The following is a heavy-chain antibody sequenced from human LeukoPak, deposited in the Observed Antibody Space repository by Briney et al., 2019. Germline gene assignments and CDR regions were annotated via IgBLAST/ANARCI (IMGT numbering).Heavy chain of an antibody. D-gene: IGHD3-3*01. J-gene: IGHJ4*02. Sequence: GGSLRLSCAASGFTFTSYTMNWVRQAPGTGLAWVSSISSSSNYIYYADSVKGRFTISRDNAKNSLYLQMNSLRAEDTAVYYCARDRITIFGVVESWGQGTLVTVSS. CDR2: ISSSSNYI. CDR3: ARDRITIFGVVES. CDR1: GFTFTSYT. V-gene: IGHV3-21*01.